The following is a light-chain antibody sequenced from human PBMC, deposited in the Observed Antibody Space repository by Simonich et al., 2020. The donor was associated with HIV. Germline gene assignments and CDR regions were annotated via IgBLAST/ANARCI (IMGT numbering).Light chain of an antibody. CDR1: RSVLYSSNNKNY. J-gene: IGKJ1*01. CDR2: LAS. Sequence: DIVMTQSPDSLAVSLGERATINCKSSRSVLYSSNNKNYLAWYQQKPGQPPKLLIYLASTRESGVPDRFSGSGSGTDFTLTNTNLQAEDVAVYYCQQYLSIPRTFGQGTKVEIK. CDR3: QQYLSIPRT. V-gene: IGKV4-1*01.